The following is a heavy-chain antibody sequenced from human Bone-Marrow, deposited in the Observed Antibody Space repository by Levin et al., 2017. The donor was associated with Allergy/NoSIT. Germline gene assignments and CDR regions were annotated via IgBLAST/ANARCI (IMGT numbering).Heavy chain of an antibody. J-gene: IGHJ6*02. CDR1: GFSLGTSGVG. CDR3: AHAEYHLGYAMDV. Sequence: SGPTLVKPTQTLTLTCTFSGFSLGTSGVGVAWIRQPPGKALEWLAVIYWNDDNFYNPSLKSRLTITQDTSKNQVFLTMTNMNPVDTATFYCAHAEYHLGYAMDVWGQGTTVTVSS. D-gene: IGHD2/OR15-2a*01. V-gene: IGHV2-5*01. CDR2: IYWNDDN.